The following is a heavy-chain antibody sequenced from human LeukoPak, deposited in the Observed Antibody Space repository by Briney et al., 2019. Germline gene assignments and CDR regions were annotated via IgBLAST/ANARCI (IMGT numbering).Heavy chain of an antibody. CDR3: AREYYYDSSGYYPPHAFDI. Sequence: SETLSLTCTVSGGSISSYYWSWIRQPPGKGLEWIGYIYYSRSTNYNPSLKSRVTISVDTSKKQFSLKLSSVTAADTAVYYCAREYYYDSSGYYPPHAFDIWGQGTMVTVSS. CDR2: IYYSRST. CDR1: GGSISSYY. D-gene: IGHD3-22*01. J-gene: IGHJ3*02. V-gene: IGHV4-59*01.